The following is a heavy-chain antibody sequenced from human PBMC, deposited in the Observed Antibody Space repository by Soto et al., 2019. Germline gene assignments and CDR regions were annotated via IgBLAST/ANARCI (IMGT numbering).Heavy chain of an antibody. CDR2: LYSGGTT. Sequence: EVQLVESGGGLIQPGGSLRLSCAASGFIVSSNCMSWVRQPPGKGLEWVSVLYSGGTTYNADSVKGRFTISRDNSKNTLYLQMNSLRAEDTAVYYCAKVRHYYDSSGYYYYYYGMDVWGQGTTVTVSS. CDR1: GFIVSSNC. D-gene: IGHD3-22*01. V-gene: IGHV3-53*01. CDR3: AKVRHYYDSSGYYYYYYGMDV. J-gene: IGHJ6*02.